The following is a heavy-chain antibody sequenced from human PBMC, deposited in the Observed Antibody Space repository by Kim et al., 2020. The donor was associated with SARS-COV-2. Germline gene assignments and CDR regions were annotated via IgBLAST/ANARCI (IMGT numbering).Heavy chain of an antibody. V-gene: IGHV3-48*02. CDR3: VREPDALDY. CDR2: IRSGGGDTT. J-gene: IGHJ4*02. Sequence: GGSLRLSCAASGFTFSSYSMNWVRRAPGRGLEWVAYIRSGGGDTTYYADSVKGRFTILRDNAQNTLHLQMDGLRDEDTALYYCVREPDALDYWGQGTLVTVSS. CDR1: GFTFSSYS. D-gene: IGHD2-8*01.